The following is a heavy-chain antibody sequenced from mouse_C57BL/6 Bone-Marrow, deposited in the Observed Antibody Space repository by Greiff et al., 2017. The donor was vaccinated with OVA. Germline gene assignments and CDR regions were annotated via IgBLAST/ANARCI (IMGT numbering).Heavy chain of an antibody. V-gene: IGHV2-2*01. J-gene: IGHJ4*01. CDR1: GFSLTSYG. CDR3: ARNRGYGSSFYYAMDY. D-gene: IGHD1-1*01. Sequence: VQGVESGPGLVQPSQSLSITCTVSGFSLTSYGVHWVRQSPGKGLEWLGVIWSGGSTDYNAAFISRLSISKDNSKSQVFFKMNSLQADDTAIYYCARNRGYGSSFYYAMDYWGQGTSVTVSS. CDR2: IWSGGST.